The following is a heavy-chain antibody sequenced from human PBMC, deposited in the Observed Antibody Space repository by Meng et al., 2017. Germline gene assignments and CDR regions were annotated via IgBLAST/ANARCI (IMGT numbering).Heavy chain of an antibody. V-gene: IGHV3-7*01. CDR2: IKQDGSEK. CDR3: AREGVIYWYFDL. J-gene: IGHJ2*01. Sequence: GEPGGGVGRPGGDLRLSCAASGFTFSSYWMRWVRQAPGKGLEWVANIKQDGSEKYYVDSVKGRFTISRDNAKNSLYLQMNSLRAEDTAVYYCAREGVIYWYFDLWGRGTLVTVSS. CDR1: GFTFSSYW. D-gene: IGHD3-10*01.